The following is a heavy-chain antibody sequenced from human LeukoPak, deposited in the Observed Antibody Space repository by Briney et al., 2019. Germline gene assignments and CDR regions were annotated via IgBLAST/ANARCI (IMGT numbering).Heavy chain of an antibody. CDR3: AKDRIGGSSGSGEFDY. Sequence: SGGSLRLSCAASGFTFSSYAMSWVRQAPGKGLEWISAISGSGGSTYYADSVKGRFTISRDNSKNTLYLQMNSLRAEDTAVYYCAKDRIGGSSGSGEFDYWGQGTLVTVSS. V-gene: IGHV3-23*01. CDR1: GFTFSSYA. CDR2: ISGSGGST. J-gene: IGHJ4*02. D-gene: IGHD1-26*01.